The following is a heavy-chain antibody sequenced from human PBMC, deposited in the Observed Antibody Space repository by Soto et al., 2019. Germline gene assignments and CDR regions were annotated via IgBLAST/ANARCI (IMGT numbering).Heavy chain of an antibody. D-gene: IGHD3-3*01. CDR2: IWYDGSNK. CDR1: GFTFSSYG. Sequence: GGSLRLSCAASGFTFSSYGMHWVRQAPGKGLEWVAVIWYDGSNKYYADSVKGRFTISRDNSKNTLYLQMNSLRAEDTAVYYCAREARNYDFWSGYHTPYYYYGMDVWGQGTTVTVSS. CDR3: AREARNYDFWSGYHTPYYYYGMDV. V-gene: IGHV3-33*01. J-gene: IGHJ6*02.